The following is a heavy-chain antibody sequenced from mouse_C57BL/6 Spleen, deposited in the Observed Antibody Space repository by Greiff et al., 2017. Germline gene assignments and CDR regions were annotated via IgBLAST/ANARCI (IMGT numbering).Heavy chain of an antibody. D-gene: IGHD4-1*01. CDR3: AREENWADY. CDR1: GYTFTSYW. V-gene: IGHV1-55*01. J-gene: IGHJ2*01. CDR2: IYPGSGST. Sequence: QVHVKQPGAELVKPGASVKMSCTASGYTFTSYWITWVKQRPGQGLEWIGDIYPGSGSTNYNEKFKSKATLTVDTSSSTAYMQLSSLTSEDSAVYYCAREENWADYWGQGTTLTVSS.